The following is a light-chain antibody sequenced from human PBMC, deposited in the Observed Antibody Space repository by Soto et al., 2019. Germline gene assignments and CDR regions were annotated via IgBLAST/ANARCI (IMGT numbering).Light chain of an antibody. CDR3: QQYDSSPRT. V-gene: IGKV3-20*01. J-gene: IGKJ1*01. CDR1: QSFTSRS. CDR2: GTS. Sequence: ILLTQSPCTLSLSAGERAALSCGASQSFTSRSLAWYQQKPGLAPRLLISGTSNRAAGIPERFSGSGSGTDFTLTISRLEPEDFELYYCQQYDSSPRTFGQGTKVDIK.